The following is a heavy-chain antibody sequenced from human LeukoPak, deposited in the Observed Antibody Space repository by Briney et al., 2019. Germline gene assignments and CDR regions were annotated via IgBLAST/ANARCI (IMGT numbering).Heavy chain of an antibody. D-gene: IGHD1-26*01. CDR3: AKEKGVGATIYFGYMDV. CDR1: GFTFSSYA. J-gene: IGHJ6*03. CDR2: ISGSGGST. V-gene: IGHV3-23*01. Sequence: GGSLRLSCAASGFTFSSYAMSWVRQAPGKGLEWVSAISGSGGSTYYADSVKGRFTISRDNSKNTLYLQMNSLRAEDTAVYYCAKEKGVGATIYFGYMDVWGKGTTVTVSS.